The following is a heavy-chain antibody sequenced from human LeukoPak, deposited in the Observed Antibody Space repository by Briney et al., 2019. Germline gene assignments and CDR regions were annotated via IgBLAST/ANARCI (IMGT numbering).Heavy chain of an antibody. CDR2: INPSGGST. J-gene: IGHJ5*01. D-gene: IGHD1-26*01. CDR1: GYTFTSYY. Sequence: ASVKVSCKASGYTFTSYYMHWVRQAPGQGLEWMGIINPSGGSTSYAQKFQGRVTMTRDMSTSTVYMELSSLRSEDTAVFYCARASGSYWWFGSWGQGTLVTVSS. V-gene: IGHV1-46*01. CDR3: ARASGSYWWFGS.